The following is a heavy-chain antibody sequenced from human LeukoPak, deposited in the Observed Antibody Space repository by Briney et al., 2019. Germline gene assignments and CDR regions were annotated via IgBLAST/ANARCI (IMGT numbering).Heavy chain of an antibody. V-gene: IGHV3-23*01. Sequence: PGGSLRLSCAASGFTFSSYAMSWVRQAPGKGLEWVSAISGSGGSTYYADSEKGRFTIARDNSKNTLYLQMNSLRAEDTAVYYCAKGYSYGLYNWFDPWGQGTLVTVSS. CDR3: AKGYSYGLYNWFDP. CDR1: GFTFSSYA. CDR2: ISGSGGST. J-gene: IGHJ5*02. D-gene: IGHD5-18*01.